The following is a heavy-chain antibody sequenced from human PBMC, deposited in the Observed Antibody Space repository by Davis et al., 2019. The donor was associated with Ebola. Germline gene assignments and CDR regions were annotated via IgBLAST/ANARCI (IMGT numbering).Heavy chain of an antibody. Sequence: SVKVSCKASGGTFSSYAISWVRQAPGQGLEWMGGIIPIFGTANYAQKFQGRVTITADESTSTAYMELSSLRSEDTAVYYCARDWGAAAGTEVLDYWGQGTLVTVSS. CDR3: ARDWGAAAGTEVLDY. CDR1: GGTFSSYA. V-gene: IGHV1-69*13. J-gene: IGHJ4*02. CDR2: IIPIFGTA. D-gene: IGHD6-13*01.